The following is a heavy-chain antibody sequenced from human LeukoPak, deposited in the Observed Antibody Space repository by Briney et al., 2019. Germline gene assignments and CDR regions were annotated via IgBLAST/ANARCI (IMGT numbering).Heavy chain of an antibody. V-gene: IGHV3-21*01. CDR3: TRANPGEHSYYDMDV. CDR2: ISSRSTHI. Sequence: GGSLRLSCAASGFAFSTYTMNWVSQAPGKELEWVSSISSRSTHIYYADSVKGRFIISRDNAKNSLYLQMNSLRAEDTALYYCTRANPGEHSYYDMDVWGKGATVTVSS. D-gene: IGHD2-21*01. J-gene: IGHJ6*04. CDR1: GFAFSTYT.